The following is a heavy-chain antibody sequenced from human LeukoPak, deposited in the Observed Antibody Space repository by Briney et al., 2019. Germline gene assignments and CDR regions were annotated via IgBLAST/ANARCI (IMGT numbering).Heavy chain of an antibody. D-gene: IGHD3-9*01. CDR1: GFTFSSYA. J-gene: IGHJ6*02. V-gene: IGHV3-23*01. Sequence: PGGSLRLSCAASGFTFSSYAMSWVRQAPGKGLEWVSAISGSGGSTYYADSVKGRFTISRDNSKNTLYLQMNSLRAEDTAVYYCARDDILTGYYHYYYYGMDVWGQGTTVTVSS. CDR2: ISGSGGST. CDR3: ARDDILTGYYHYYYYGMDV.